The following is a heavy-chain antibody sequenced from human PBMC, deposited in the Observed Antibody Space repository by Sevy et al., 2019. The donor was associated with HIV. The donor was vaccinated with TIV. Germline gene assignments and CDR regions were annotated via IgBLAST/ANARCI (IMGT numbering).Heavy chain of an antibody. V-gene: IGHV3-7*03. Sequence: GSLRLSCAASGFTFSNYWMTWVRQAPGKGLEWVAHIKQDGSEKNYVDSVKGRFTISRDNSKNSVYLQMNSLRAEDTAVYFCAREGYYDYIWGSYRYFNDYWGQGTLVTVSS. CDR1: GFTFSNYW. D-gene: IGHD3-16*02. J-gene: IGHJ4*02. CDR2: IKQDGSEK. CDR3: AREGYYDYIWGSYRYFNDY.